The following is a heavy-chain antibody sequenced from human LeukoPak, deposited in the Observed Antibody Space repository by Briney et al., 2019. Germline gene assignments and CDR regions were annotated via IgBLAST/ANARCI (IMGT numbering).Heavy chain of an antibody. CDR1: GFSFSAYW. CDR2: INQDGSEK. Sequence: GGSLRLSCAASGFSFSAYWMSWVRLAPGKGLEWVANINQDGSEKYYVDPVKGRFTISRDNAKNSLYLQMSSLRAEDTAVYYCVRGGGNFNLWGQGTLVTVSS. D-gene: IGHD3-16*01. J-gene: IGHJ4*02. CDR3: VRGGGNFNL. V-gene: IGHV3-7*01.